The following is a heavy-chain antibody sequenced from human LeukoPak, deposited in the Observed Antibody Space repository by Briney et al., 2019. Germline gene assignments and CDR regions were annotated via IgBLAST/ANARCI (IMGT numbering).Heavy chain of an antibody. CDR2: INWNGGGT. J-gene: IGHJ4*02. CDR1: GFTFSDYC. V-gene: IGHV3-20*04. Sequence: PGGSLRLSCAASGFTFSDYCMSWVRQVPGKGLEWVSGINWNGGGTAYADSVKGRFTISRDNAKNSLYLQMNSLRAEDTALYYCAKGWNGKDYGGGFDYWGQGTLVTVSS. CDR3: AKGWNGKDYGGGFDY. D-gene: IGHD4/OR15-4a*01.